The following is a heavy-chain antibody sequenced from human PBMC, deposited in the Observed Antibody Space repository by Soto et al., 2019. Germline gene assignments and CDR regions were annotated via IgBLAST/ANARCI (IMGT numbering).Heavy chain of an antibody. J-gene: IGHJ6*03. CDR2: ISPYHGDT. CDR3: ARMVWGSNVGYSSYMDV. D-gene: IGHD2-8*01. CDR1: GYTFTSHG. Sequence: QVQLVQSGAEVKKPGASVKVSCKTSGYTFTSHGISWVRQAPGQGLEWMGCISPYHGDTNYAQKRKGRVSVTTDSSTRTAYMELRSLRSEDTAVYYCARMVWGSNVGYSSYMDVWGKGTTVTVSS. V-gene: IGHV1-18*01.